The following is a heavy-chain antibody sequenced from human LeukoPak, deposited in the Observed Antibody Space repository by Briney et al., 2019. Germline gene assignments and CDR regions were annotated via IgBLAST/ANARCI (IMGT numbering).Heavy chain of an antibody. D-gene: IGHD3-22*01. CDR1: GGSFSGYY. CDR2: INHSGST. CDR3: ARGGYYYGAYYFDY. V-gene: IGHV4-34*01. Sequence: SETLSLTCAVYGGSFSGYYWSWIRQPPGKGLEWIGEINHSGSTNYNPSLKSRVTISVDTSKNQFSLKLSSVTAADTAVYYCARGGYYYGAYYFDYWGQGTLVTVSS. J-gene: IGHJ4*02.